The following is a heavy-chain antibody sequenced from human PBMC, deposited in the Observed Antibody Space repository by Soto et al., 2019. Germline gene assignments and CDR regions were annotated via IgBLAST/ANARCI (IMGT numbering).Heavy chain of an antibody. Sequence: GGSLRLSCAASGFTFSSYGMHWVRQAPGKGLEWVAVIWYDGSNKYYADSVKGRFTISRDNSKNTLYLQMNSLRAEDTAVYYCARGLYRVPAATPLDYWGQGTLVTVSS. CDR1: GFTFSSYG. J-gene: IGHJ4*02. D-gene: IGHD2-2*01. CDR3: ARGLYRVPAATPLDY. CDR2: IWYDGSNK. V-gene: IGHV3-33*01.